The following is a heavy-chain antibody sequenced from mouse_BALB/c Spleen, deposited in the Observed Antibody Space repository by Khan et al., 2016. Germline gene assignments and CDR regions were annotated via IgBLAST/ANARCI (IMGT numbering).Heavy chain of an antibody. V-gene: IGHV9-2-1*01. J-gene: IGHJ3*01. CDR3: ARAARAPWFAY. CDR2: INTETGEP. CDR1: GYTFTDYS. Sequence: QIQLVQSGPELKKPGETVKISCKASGYTFTDYSMHWVKQAPGKGLKWMGWINTETGEPTYADDFKGRFAFSLETSASTAYLQINNLKNEDTATYFCARAARAPWFAYWGQGTLVTVSA. D-gene: IGHD3-1*01.